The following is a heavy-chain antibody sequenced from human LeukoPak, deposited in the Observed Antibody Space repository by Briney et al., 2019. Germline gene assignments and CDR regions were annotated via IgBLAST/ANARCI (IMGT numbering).Heavy chain of an antibody. V-gene: IGHV3-23*01. CDR3: AKVGGRDGDYWYFDL. CDR1: GFTFSSYA. CDR2: ISGSGGQT. D-gene: IGHD4-17*01. Sequence: GGSLRLSCAASGFTFSSYAMSWVHQAPGKGLEWVSAISGSGGQTNYADSVKGRFTISRDNSKNTLYLQMNRLRAEDTARYYCAKVGGRDGDYWYFDLWGRGTLVTVSS. J-gene: IGHJ2*01.